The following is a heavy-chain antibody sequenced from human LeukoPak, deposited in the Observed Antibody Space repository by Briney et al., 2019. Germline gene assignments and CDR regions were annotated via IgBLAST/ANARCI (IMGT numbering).Heavy chain of an antibody. CDR1: AFTFSNYA. Sequence: SLRLSCAASAFTFSNYAMSWVRQAPGKGLEWVSPVSGSGASTYYADSVQGRFTISRDNSKNTLSVQMNSLRAEDTAVYYCAKDYDSGGLRWVDSWGQGTLVSVSS. CDR2: VSGSGAST. D-gene: IGHD2-2*01. CDR3: AKDYDSGGLRWVDS. V-gene: IGHV3-23*01. J-gene: IGHJ4*02.